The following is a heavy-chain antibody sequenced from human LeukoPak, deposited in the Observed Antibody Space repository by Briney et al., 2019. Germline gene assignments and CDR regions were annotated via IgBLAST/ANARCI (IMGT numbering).Heavy chain of an antibody. D-gene: IGHD2-21*02. J-gene: IGHJ3*01. CDR2: INRDGSKN. Sequence: GGSLRLSCAASEFTFGSYWMTWVRQAPGKGLEWVANINRDGSKNHFVDSVKGRFTISRDNAKNFLYLQMNSLRAEDTAVYLCARDSSPYCGDDCYFDAFDLWGQGTVVTVSS. CDR3: ARDSSPYCGDDCYFDAFDL. CDR1: EFTFGSYW. V-gene: IGHV3-7*03.